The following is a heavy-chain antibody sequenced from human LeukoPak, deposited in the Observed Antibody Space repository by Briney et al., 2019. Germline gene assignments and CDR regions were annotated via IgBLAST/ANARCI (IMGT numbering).Heavy chain of an antibody. V-gene: IGHV1-2*02. Sequence: ASVKVSCKASGYTFMDYYMHWVRQAPGQGLEWIGWISPNSGGTKYVQKFQGRVTMTRDTSITTVYMELSGLSFDDTAVYYCARGGGRYSVDYWGHGTLVIVSS. CDR1: GYTFMDYY. CDR3: ARGGGRYSVDY. CDR2: ISPNSGGT. J-gene: IGHJ4*01. D-gene: IGHD1-26*01.